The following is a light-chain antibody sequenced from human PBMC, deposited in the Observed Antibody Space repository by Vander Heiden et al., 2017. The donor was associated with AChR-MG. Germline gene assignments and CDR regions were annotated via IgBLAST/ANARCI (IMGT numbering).Light chain of an antibody. CDR1: QSISSY. J-gene: IGKJ1*01. Sequence: DIQMTQSPSSLSASVGDRVTITCRASQSISSYLNWYQQKPGKAPKLLIYAASSLQSGVPSRFSGSGSCTDFTLTISSLQPEDFSTYYCQQRYNTPPCTFGQGTKVEIK. CDR3: QQRYNTPPCT. V-gene: IGKV1-39*01. CDR2: AAS.